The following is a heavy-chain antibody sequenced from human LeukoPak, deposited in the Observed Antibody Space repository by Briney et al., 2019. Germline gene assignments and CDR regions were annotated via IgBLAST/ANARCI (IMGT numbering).Heavy chain of an antibody. CDR2: IKQDGSEK. CDR3: AREYDFWSGYSSYYFDY. CDR1: GFTLSSYW. D-gene: IGHD3-3*01. Sequence: GGSLRLSCAASGFTLSSYWMSWVRQAPGKGLEGVANIKQDGSEKYYVDSVKGRFTISRDNAKNSLYLQMNSLRAADTAVYYCAREYDFWSGYSSYYFDYWGQGTLVTVSS. J-gene: IGHJ4*02. V-gene: IGHV3-7*01.